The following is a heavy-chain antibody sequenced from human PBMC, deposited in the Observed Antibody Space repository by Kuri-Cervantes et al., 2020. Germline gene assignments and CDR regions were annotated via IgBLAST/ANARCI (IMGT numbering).Heavy chain of an antibody. CDR1: GYTFGNYG. CDR2: IIPIFGTA. J-gene: IGHJ5*02. V-gene: IGHV1-69*13. Sequence: SVKVSCKASGYTFGNYGISWVRQAPGQGLEWMGGIIPIFGTANYAQKFQGRVTITADESTSTAYMELISLRSADTAVYYCARGRITMVQDQYWFDPWGQGTLVTVSS. D-gene: IGHD3-10*01. CDR3: ARGRITMVQDQYWFDP.